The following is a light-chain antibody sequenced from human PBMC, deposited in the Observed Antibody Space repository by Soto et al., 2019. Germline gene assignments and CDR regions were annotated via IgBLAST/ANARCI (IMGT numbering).Light chain of an antibody. CDR2: GAS. CDR3: QQYGSSLYT. J-gene: IGKJ2*01. V-gene: IGKV3-20*01. CDR1: QSVKSSY. Sequence: EIVLTQSPGTLSLSPGERATLSCRASQSVKSSYLAWYQQKPGQAPRLLIYGASSMATGIPDRFSGSGAGADFTLNISRREPEDFSVYYCQQYGSSLYTFGQGTKLEIK.